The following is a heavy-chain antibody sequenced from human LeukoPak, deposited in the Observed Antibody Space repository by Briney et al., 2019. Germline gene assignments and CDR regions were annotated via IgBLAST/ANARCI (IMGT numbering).Heavy chain of an antibody. CDR2: IYYSGST. CDR3: ARSSRDGYNYYFDY. V-gene: IGHV4-39*01. Sequence: SETLSLTCTVFGGSISSSSYYWGWIRQPPGKGLEWIGSIYYSGSTYYNPSLKSRVTISVDTSKNQSSLKLSSVTAADTAVYYCARSSRDGYNYYFDYWGQGTLVTVSS. CDR1: GGSISSSSYY. D-gene: IGHD5-12*01. J-gene: IGHJ4*02.